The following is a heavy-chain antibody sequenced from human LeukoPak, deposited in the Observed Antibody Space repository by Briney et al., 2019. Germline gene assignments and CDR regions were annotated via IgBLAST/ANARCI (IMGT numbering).Heavy chain of an antibody. CDR2: ISAYNGNT. Sequence: VASVKVSCKASGYTFTSYGISWVRQAPGQGLEWMGWISAYNGNTNYAQKLQGGVTMTTDTSTSTAYMELRSLRSDDTAVYYCARDSPRLGRGSRLITIFGVVSDAFDIWGQGTMVTVSS. V-gene: IGHV1-18*01. J-gene: IGHJ3*02. D-gene: IGHD3-3*01. CDR1: GYTFTSYG. CDR3: ARDSPRLGRGSRLITIFGVVSDAFDI.